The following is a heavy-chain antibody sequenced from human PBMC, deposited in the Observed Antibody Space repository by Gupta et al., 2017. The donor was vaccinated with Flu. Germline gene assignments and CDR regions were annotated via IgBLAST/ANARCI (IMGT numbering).Heavy chain of an antibody. V-gene: IGHV3-7*01. Sequence: EVQLVESGGGLVQPGGSLRLSCAASGFTFNSYWMSWVRQAPGKGLEWVANIKQDGSEKYYVDSVKGRFTISRDNAKNSLYLQMNSLRAEDTAVYYCARTVGGGDSYWGQGTLVTVSP. CDR3: ARTVGGGDSY. J-gene: IGHJ4*02. D-gene: IGHD2-21*02. CDR2: IKQDGSEK. CDR1: GFTFNSYW.